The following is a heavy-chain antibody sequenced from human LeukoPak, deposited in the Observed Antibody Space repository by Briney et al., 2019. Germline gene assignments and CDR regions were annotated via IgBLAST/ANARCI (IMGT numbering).Heavy chain of an antibody. J-gene: IGHJ6*02. CDR2: IYFSGST. CDR1: GDSISSYY. V-gene: IGHV4-59*01. D-gene: IGHD7-27*01. CDR3: ARDFDWGTRGDV. Sequence: SETLSLTCTVSGDSISSYYWSWIRQPPGKGLEWIGYIYFSGSTKYNPSLKSRVTIPVDTSKNQFSLKLSSVTAADTAVYYCARDFDWGTRGDVWGQGTTVTVSS.